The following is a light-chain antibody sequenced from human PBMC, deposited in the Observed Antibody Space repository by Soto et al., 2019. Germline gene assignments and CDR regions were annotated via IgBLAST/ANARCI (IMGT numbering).Light chain of an antibody. CDR2: TAS. CDR1: QGISSY. J-gene: IGKJ5*01. CDR3: QQSYSTPIT. Sequence: DIQLTQSPSFLSASVGDRVTIACRASQGISSYLAWYQQKLGKAPKLLIYTASSLQSGVPSRFSGSGSGTDFTLTISSLQPEDFATYYCQQSYSTPITFGQGTRLEIK. V-gene: IGKV1-39*01.